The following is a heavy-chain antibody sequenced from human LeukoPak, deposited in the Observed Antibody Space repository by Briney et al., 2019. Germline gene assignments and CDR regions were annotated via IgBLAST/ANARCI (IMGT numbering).Heavy chain of an antibody. CDR2: IRYDGSNN. D-gene: IGHD3-3*01. J-gene: IGHJ4*02. V-gene: IGHV3-30*02. CDR3: AKDYHREWYLLAGRFDY. CDR1: GFTFSNYG. Sequence: PGGSLRLSCAASGFTFSNYGMHWVRQAPGKGLEWVTFIRYDGSNNYYADSVKGRFTVSRDNSKNTLHLQMNSLRGEDTAVYYCAKDYHREWYLLAGRFDYWGQGTLVTVSS.